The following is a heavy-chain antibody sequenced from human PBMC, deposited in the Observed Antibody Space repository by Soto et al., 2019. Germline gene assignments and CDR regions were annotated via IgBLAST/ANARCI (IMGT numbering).Heavy chain of an antibody. V-gene: IGHV1-69*02. Sequence: SVKVSCKASGGTFSSYTISWVRQAPGQGLGWMGRIIPILGIANYAQKFQGRVTITADKSTSTAYMELSSLRSEDTAVYYCARAVAVPADFDYWGQGTLVTVSS. CDR2: IIPILGIA. D-gene: IGHD6-19*01. J-gene: IGHJ4*02. CDR3: ARAVAVPADFDY. CDR1: GGTFSSYT.